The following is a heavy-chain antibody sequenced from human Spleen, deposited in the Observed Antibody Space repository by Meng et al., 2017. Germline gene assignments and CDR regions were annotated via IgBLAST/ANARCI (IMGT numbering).Heavy chain of an antibody. CDR1: GFRFTSYW. CDR3: ARHGCNSGWYGCFDS. D-gene: IGHD6-19*01. Sequence: KVSCKASGFRFTSYWIAWVRQMPGKGLEWMGIIDPDDSNDSNVRYSPSFQGQVTISADYSISTAYLQWSSLKASDSAIYYCARHGCNSGWYGCFDSWGHGTLVTVSS. J-gene: IGHJ5*01. CDR2: IDPDDSND. V-gene: IGHV5-51*01.